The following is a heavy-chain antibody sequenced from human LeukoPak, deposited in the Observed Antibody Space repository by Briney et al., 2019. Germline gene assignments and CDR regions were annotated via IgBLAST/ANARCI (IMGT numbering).Heavy chain of an antibody. V-gene: IGHV3-7*01. CDR2: IKQDGSEK. J-gene: IGHJ6*02. CDR1: GFTFSSYW. D-gene: IGHD3-10*01. Sequence: GGSLRLSCAASGFTFSSYWMSWVRQAPGKGLEWVANIKQDGSEKYYVDSVKGRFTISRDNAKNSLYLQMNSLRAEDTAVYYCARDTKEVDYYGSGSALYYYGMDVWGQGTTVTVSS. CDR3: ARDTKEVDYYGSGSALYYYGMDV.